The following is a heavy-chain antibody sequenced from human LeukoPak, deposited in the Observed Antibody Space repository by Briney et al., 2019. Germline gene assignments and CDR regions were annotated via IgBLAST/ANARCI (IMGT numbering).Heavy chain of an antibody. D-gene: IGHD5-18*01. CDR3: ARDVDSYGYLGAFDI. CDR2: ISYDGSNK. Sequence: GGSLRLSCAAYGFTFSSYAMRWVRQAPGKGLEWVAVISYDGSNKYYADSVKGRFTISRDNSKNTLYLQMNSLRAEDTAVYYCARDVDSYGYLGAFDIWGQGTMVTVSS. J-gene: IGHJ3*02. CDR1: GFTFSSYA. V-gene: IGHV3-30*04.